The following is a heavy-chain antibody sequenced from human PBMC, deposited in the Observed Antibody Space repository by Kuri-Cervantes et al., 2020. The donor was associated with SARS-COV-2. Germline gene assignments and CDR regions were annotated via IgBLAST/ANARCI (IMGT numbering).Heavy chain of an antibody. Sequence: SEILSLTCTVSGGSISSSSYYWGWIRQPPGKGLEWIGSIYYSGSTYYNPSLKSRVTISLETSKNQFSLKLSSMTAADTAVYYCARDRGRIAAAGIGWFDPWGQGTLVTVSS. V-gene: IGHV4-39*02. D-gene: IGHD6-13*01. CDR2: IYYSGST. CDR3: ARDRGRIAAAGIGWFDP. CDR1: GGSISSSSYY. J-gene: IGHJ5*02.